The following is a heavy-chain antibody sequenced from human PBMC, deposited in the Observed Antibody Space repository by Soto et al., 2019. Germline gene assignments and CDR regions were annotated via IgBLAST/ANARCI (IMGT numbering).Heavy chain of an antibody. D-gene: IGHD6-6*01. CDR2: ISYDGSNK. CDR1: GFTFSSYG. CDR3: AKDEGSSSDY. V-gene: IGHV3-30*18. Sequence: PGGSLRLSCAASGFTFSSYGMHWVRQAPGKGLEWVAVISYDGSNKYYADSVKGRFTISRDNSKNTLYLQMNSLRAEDTAVYYCAKDEGSSSDYWGQGTLVTVSS. J-gene: IGHJ4*02.